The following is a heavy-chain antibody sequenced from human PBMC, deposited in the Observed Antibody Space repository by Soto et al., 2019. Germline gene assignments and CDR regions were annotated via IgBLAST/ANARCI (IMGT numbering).Heavy chain of an antibody. Sequence: GGSLRLSCAASGFTFSSYGMHWVRQAPGKGLEWVAVISYDGSNKYYADSVKGRFTISRENSKNMLYLQMNSLRAEDTAVYYCAKTPGGDYPSDYYYYMDVWGKGTTVTVSS. CDR2: ISYDGSNK. J-gene: IGHJ6*03. CDR1: GFTFSSYG. V-gene: IGHV3-30*18. D-gene: IGHD4-17*01. CDR3: AKTPGGDYPSDYYYYMDV.